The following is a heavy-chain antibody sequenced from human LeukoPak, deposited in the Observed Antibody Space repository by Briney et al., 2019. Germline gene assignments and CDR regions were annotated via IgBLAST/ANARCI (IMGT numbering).Heavy chain of an antibody. J-gene: IGHJ3*02. CDR3: ARGLPFKVVVPAALGI. Sequence: GGSLRLSCAASGFIFNNFGMHWVRQAPGKGLEWVSSISSSSSYIYYADSVKGRFTISRDNAKNSLYLQMNSLRAEDTAVYYCARGLPFKVVVPAALGIWGQGTMVTVSS. CDR1: GFIFNNFG. V-gene: IGHV3-21*01. CDR2: ISSSSSYI. D-gene: IGHD2-2*01.